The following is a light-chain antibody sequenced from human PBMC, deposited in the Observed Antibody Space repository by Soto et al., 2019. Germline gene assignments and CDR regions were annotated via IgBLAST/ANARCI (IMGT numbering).Light chain of an antibody. CDR3: QRRSNWSTT. Sequence: EIVLTQSPATLSLSPGERATLSCRASQSVSSYLAWYQQKPGQPPRLLIYDASNRATGIPARFSGSGSGTDFTLTISSLEPEDFAVYYCQRRSNWSTTFSQGTKVEIK. CDR2: DAS. CDR1: QSVSSY. J-gene: IGKJ1*01. V-gene: IGKV3-11*01.